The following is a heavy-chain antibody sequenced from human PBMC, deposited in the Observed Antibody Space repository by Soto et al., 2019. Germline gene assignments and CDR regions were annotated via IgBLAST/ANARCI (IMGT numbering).Heavy chain of an antibody. CDR1: GGSISSYY. V-gene: IGHV4-59*01. D-gene: IGHD2-2*02. J-gene: IGHJ5*02. CDR2: IYYGGST. CDR3: ARTYLVPAAISGWFDP. Sequence: SETLSLTCTVSGGSISSYYWSWIRQPPGKGLEWIGYIYYGGSTNYNPSLKSRVTISVDTSKNQFSLKLSSVTAADTAVYYCARTYLVPAAISGWFDPWGQGTLVTVSS.